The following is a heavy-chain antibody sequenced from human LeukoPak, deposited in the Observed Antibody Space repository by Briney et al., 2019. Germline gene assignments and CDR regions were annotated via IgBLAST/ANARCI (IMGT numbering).Heavy chain of an antibody. J-gene: IGHJ4*02. V-gene: IGHV1-46*01. CDR1: GYTFTINY. CDR2: IYPRDGST. CDR3: ARDQEGFDY. Sequence: GASVKVSCKASGYTFTINYIHWVRQAPGQGLEWVGMIYPRDGSTSYAQKFQGRVTVTRDTSTSTVHMELSGLRSEDTAVYYCARDQEGFDYWGQGTLVTVSS.